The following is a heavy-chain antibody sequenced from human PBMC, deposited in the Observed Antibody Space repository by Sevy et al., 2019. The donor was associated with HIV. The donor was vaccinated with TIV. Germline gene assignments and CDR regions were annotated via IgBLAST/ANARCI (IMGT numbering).Heavy chain of an antibody. CDR1: GGTIVSSGHY. J-gene: IGHJ6*02. V-gene: IGHV4-39*01. CDR2: IYYNVHT. Sequence: SETLSLTCSVSGGTIVSSGHYWGWIRQTPGKGLEWIGSIYYNVHTYYSPSLKSRLTISIDTSKNQFSLNLSSVTAADTAIYFCASEAGGYDYDYGMDVWGQGTTVTVSS. D-gene: IGHD5-12*01. CDR3: ASEAGGYDYDYGMDV.